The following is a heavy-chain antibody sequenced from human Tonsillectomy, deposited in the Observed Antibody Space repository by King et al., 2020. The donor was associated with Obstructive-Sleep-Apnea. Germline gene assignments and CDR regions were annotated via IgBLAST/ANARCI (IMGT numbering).Heavy chain of an antibody. J-gene: IGHJ6*02. CDR2: IIPIFGTA. D-gene: IGHD2-2*01. Sequence: VPLVESGAEVKKPGSSVKVSCKASGGTFSSYALSWVRPAPGQGLEWMGGIIPIFGTANYAQKFQGRVTITADESTSTAYMELSSLRSEDTAVYYCAGGCSSTSCPPYYGMDVWGQGTTVTVSS. CDR3: AGGCSSTSCPPYYGMDV. V-gene: IGHV1-69*01. CDR1: GGTFSSYA.